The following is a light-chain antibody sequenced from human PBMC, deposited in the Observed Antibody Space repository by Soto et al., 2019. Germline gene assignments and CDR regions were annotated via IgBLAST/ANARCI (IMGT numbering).Light chain of an antibody. J-gene: IGLJ1*01. Sequence: QSVLMQPPSVSGAPGQRVTISCTGSSSSIGAGFDVHWFQHFPGTAPKLLIYGTTNRPSGVPDRFSGSKSGASASLAITGLQAEDEADYYCQSYDTSLGGYYVFGTGTKVTVL. CDR2: GTT. V-gene: IGLV1-40*01. CDR1: SSSIGAGFD. CDR3: QSYDTSLGGYYV.